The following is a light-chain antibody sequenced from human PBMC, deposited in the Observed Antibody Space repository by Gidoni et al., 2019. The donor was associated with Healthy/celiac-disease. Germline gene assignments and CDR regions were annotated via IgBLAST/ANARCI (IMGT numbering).Light chain of an antibody. J-gene: IGKJ2*01. CDR3: QQSYSTPGMYT. CDR1: QSISSY. Sequence: DIQITQSPSSLSASVGDRVTITCRASQSISSYLNWYQQKPGKAPKLLIYAAYSLQSGVPSRFSGSGSGTDFTLTISSLQPEDFATYYCQQSYSTPGMYTFGQXTKLEIK. V-gene: IGKV1-39*01. CDR2: AAY.